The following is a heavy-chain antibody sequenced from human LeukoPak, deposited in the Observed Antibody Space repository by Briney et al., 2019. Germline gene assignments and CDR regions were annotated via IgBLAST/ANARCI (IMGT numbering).Heavy chain of an antibody. CDR2: IIQDGSEK. V-gene: IGHV3-7*01. J-gene: IGHJ4*02. CDR3: ARTRRVAVTATHPYYFDY. CDR1: VYIFSSYR. Sequence: GVSLRLSCAASVYIFSSYRMSWVRKAPWKGLEWVANIIQDGSEKYYVDSVKGRFTISRDNAKNSLYLQMNSLRAEDTAVYYCARTRRVAVTATHPYYFDYWGQGTLVTVSS. D-gene: IGHD2-21*02.